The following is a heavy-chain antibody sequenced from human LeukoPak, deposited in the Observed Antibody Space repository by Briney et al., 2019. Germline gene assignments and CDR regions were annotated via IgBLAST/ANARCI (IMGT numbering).Heavy chain of an antibody. V-gene: IGHV4-4*07. J-gene: IGHJ3*02. Sequence: PSETLSLXCTVSGGSISSYYWSWIRQPAGEGLEWIGRIYTSGSTNYNPSLKSRVTMSVDTSKNQFSLKLSSVTAADTAVYYCASTLLMTTVTTDAFDIWGQGTMVTVSS. D-gene: IGHD4-17*01. CDR3: ASTLLMTTVTTDAFDI. CDR2: IYTSGST. CDR1: GGSISSYY.